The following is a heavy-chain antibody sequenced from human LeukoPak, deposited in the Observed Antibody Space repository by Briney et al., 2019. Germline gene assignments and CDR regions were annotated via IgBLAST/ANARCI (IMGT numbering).Heavy chain of an antibody. CDR1: GFTFSSYS. Sequence: GGSLRLSCAASGFTFSSYSMNWVRQAPGKGLEWVSRINSDGSSTSYADSVKGRFTISRDNAKNSLYLQMNSLRAEDTAVYYCARETLTGYSGYDGNWFDPWGQGTLVTVSS. CDR2: INSDGSST. CDR3: ARETLTGYSGYDGNWFDP. V-gene: IGHV3-74*01. D-gene: IGHD5-12*01. J-gene: IGHJ5*02.